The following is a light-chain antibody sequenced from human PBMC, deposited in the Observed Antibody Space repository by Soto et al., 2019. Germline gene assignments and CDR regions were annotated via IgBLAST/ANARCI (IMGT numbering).Light chain of an antibody. CDR3: QQYNSYPYT. CDR1: HIISTW. Sequence: DIQMTQSPSTLSASVGDRVTITCRASHIISTWLAWYQQKPGKAPKLLIYKASSLERGVPSRFSGSGSGTEFTLPISSLQPDDFATYYCQQYNSYPYTFGLGTKLESK. V-gene: IGKV1-5*03. CDR2: KAS. J-gene: IGKJ2*01.